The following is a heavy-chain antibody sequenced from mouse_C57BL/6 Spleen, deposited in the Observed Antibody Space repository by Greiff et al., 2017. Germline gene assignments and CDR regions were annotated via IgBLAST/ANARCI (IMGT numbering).Heavy chain of an antibody. CDR1: GYTFTSYW. D-gene: IGHD2-3*01. J-gene: IGHJ1*03. CDR3: AGGGNGYYVWYFDV. V-gene: IGHV1-53*01. CDR2: INPSNGGT. Sequence: QVHVQQPGTELVKPGASVKLSCKASGYTFTSYWMHWVKQRPGQGLEWIGNINPSNGGTNYNEKFKSKATLTVDKSSSTAYMQLSSLTSADSAVDYCAGGGNGYYVWYFDVWGTGTTVTVSS.